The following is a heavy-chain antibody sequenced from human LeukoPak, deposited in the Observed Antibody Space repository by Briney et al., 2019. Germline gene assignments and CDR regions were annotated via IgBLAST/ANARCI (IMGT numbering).Heavy chain of an antibody. J-gene: IGHJ4*02. Sequence: GGSLGLSCAASGFTFSSYAMHWVRQAPGKGLEWVAVISYDGSNKYYADSVKGRFTISRDNSKNTLYLQMNSLRAEDTAVYYCASGGTTVTTYFDYWGQGILVTVSS. D-gene: IGHD4-17*01. CDR3: ASGGTTVTTYFDY. V-gene: IGHV3-30-3*01. CDR2: ISYDGSNK. CDR1: GFTFSSYA.